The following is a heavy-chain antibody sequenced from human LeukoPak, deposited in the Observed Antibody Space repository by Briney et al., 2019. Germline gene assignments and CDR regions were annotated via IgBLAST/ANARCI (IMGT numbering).Heavy chain of an antibody. CDR1: GFTFSSYW. Sequence: GGSLRLSCAASGFTFSSYWMSWVRQAPGKGLEWVANIKQDGSEKYYVASVKGRFTISRDNAKNSLYLQMNSPTAEDTAVYYCASTYGDRYYFDYWGQGTLVTVSS. V-gene: IGHV3-7*01. D-gene: IGHD4-17*01. J-gene: IGHJ4*02. CDR3: ASTYGDRYYFDY. CDR2: IKQDGSEK.